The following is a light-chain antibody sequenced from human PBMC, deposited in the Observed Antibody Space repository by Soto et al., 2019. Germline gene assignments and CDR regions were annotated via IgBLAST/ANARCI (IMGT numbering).Light chain of an antibody. J-gene: IGKJ1*01. Sequence: EIVLTQSPGTLSLSPGERATLSCRASQSVSSSSLAWYQQKRGQAPRLLLYRSSTRATGVPERFSGSVSGTDFTLTISRLEPEDFAVYYCQQFDGSPWTFGQGTTVEI. CDR3: QQFDGSPWT. CDR1: QSVSSSS. CDR2: RSS. V-gene: IGKV3-20*01.